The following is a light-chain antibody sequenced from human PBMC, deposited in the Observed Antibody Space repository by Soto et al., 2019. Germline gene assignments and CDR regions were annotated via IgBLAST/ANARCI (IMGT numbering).Light chain of an antibody. CDR1: QCIRND. J-gene: IGKJ1*01. Sequence: AIQMTQSPSSLSASVGARVTITCRASQCIRNDLGCYQQKPEKAPKLLIHAASSLQSGVPSRFSGSGSGTDFTLTISSLQPEDFATYSCLQDYNYPRTFGQGTKVEIK. CDR3: LQDYNYPRT. V-gene: IGKV1-6*01. CDR2: AAS.